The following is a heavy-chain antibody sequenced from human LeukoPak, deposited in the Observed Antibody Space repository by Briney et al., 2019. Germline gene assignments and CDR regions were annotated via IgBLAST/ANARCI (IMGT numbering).Heavy chain of an antibody. CDR2: ISGYNGDT. CDR1: GYTFTNYG. V-gene: IGHV1-18*03. Sequence: ASVKVPCKASGYTFTNYGISWVRQAPGQGLEWMGWISGYNGDTNYAQKLQGRVTMTTDTSTSTAYMELRSLRSDDMAVYYCARSWNSACDYWGQGTLVTVSS. CDR3: ARSWNSACDY. J-gene: IGHJ4*02. D-gene: IGHD1-7*01.